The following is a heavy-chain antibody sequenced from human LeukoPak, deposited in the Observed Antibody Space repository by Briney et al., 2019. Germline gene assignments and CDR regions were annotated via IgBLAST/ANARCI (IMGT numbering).Heavy chain of an antibody. J-gene: IGHJ4*02. V-gene: IGHV3-53*01. Sequence: GGSLRLSCVVSGFTVSSNYVSWVRQAPGKGLEWVSIIYSDGTTYYADSVKGRFTISRDNAKNSLYLQMNSLRAEDTALYYCASGGIYYGAAFDFWGQGSLVTVSA. D-gene: IGHD1-26*01. CDR2: IYSDGTT. CDR1: GFTVSSNY. CDR3: ASGGIYYGAAFDF.